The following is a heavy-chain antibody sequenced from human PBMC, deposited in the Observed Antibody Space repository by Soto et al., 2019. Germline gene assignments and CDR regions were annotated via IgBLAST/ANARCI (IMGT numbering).Heavy chain of an antibody. CDR3: ARLSGSGPGNYYGMDV. Sequence: SVKVSCKASGGTFSSYAISWVRQAPGQGLEWMGGIIPIFGTANYAQKFQGRVTITADESTSTAYMELSSLRSEDTAVYYCARLSGSGPGNYYGMDVWGQGTTVTVSS. J-gene: IGHJ6*02. CDR1: GGTFSSYA. V-gene: IGHV1-69*13. D-gene: IGHD3-10*01. CDR2: IIPIFGTA.